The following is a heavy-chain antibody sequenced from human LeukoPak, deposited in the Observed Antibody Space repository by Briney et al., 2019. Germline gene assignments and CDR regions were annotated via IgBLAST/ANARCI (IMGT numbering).Heavy chain of an antibody. V-gene: IGHV3-7*01. D-gene: IGHD3-16*01. J-gene: IGHJ6*04. CDR3: ARDGVVNFWVSYGTYNYYYHMDV. CDR1: GFTFSNYW. CDR2: IKEDGSEK. Sequence: PGGSLRLSCAASGFTFSNYWMSWVRQAPGKGLEWVVNIKEDGSEKDYVDSVKGRFTISRDNAQSSLYLQMDSLRAEDTAVYYCARDGVVNFWVSYGTYNYYYHMDVWGKGTTVTVSS.